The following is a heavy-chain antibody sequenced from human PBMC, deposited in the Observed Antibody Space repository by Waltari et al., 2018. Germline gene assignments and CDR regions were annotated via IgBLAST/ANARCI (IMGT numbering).Heavy chain of an antibody. CDR1: GFPFSTYW. Sequence: EVQLVESGGGLVQPGGSLTLSCAASGFPFSTYWMRCVLQAPGKGLEWVANIKQDGSEKYYVDPVKGRFTISRDNAKNSLYLQMNSLRAEDTAVYYCARVPYSYATSDYWGQGTLVTVSS. CDR2: IKQDGSEK. D-gene: IGHD5-18*01. V-gene: IGHV3-7*01. J-gene: IGHJ4*02. CDR3: ARVPYSYATSDY.